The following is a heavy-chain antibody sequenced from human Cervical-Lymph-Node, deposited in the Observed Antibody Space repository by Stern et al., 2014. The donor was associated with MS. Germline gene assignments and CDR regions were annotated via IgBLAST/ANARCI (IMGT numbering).Heavy chain of an antibody. CDR1: GFTFSSYG. D-gene: IGHD3-22*01. Sequence: DQLVESGGGVVQPGRSLRLSCAASGFTFSSYGMHWVRQAPGKGLEWVAVIWYDGSNKYYADSVKGRFTISRDNSKNPLYLQMNSLRAEDTAVYYCARSYYDLAYWGQGTLVTVSS. V-gene: IGHV3-33*01. CDR2: IWYDGSNK. CDR3: ARSYYDLAY. J-gene: IGHJ4*02.